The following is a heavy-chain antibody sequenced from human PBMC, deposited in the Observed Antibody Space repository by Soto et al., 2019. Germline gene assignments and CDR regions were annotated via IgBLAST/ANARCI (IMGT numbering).Heavy chain of an antibody. CDR2: IKQDGSEK. D-gene: IGHD3-9*01. CDR3: ARAGRITIFSTGYPLNAFDI. V-gene: IGHV3-7*01. CDR1: GFTFSSYW. Sequence: GGSLRLSCAASGFTFSSYWMSWVRQAPGKGLEWVANIKQDGSEKYYVVSVKGRFTISRDNAKNSLYLQMNSLRAEDTAVYYCARAGRITIFSTGYPLNAFDIWGQGTMVTVSS. J-gene: IGHJ3*02.